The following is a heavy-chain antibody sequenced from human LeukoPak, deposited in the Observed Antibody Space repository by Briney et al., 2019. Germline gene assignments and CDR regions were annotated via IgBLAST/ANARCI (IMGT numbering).Heavy chain of an antibody. J-gene: IGHJ4*02. CDR3: ARDRGYTSYDF. Sequence: GGSLRLSCTASGISFSGSWMHWIRQAPGKGLEWVANINQDGTHRYYVDSVEGRFTVSRDTAKNSVYLEMNSLRAEDTAVYYCARDRGYTSYDFWGQGILVTVSS. CDR2: INQDGTHR. D-gene: IGHD5-18*01. CDR1: GISFSGSW. V-gene: IGHV3-7*01.